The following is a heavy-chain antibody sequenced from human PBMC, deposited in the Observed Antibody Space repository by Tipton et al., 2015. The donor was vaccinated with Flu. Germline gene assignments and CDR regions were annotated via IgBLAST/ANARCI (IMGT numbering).Heavy chain of an antibody. Sequence: SLRLSYAASGFTFSDYYMSWIRQAPGKGLEWVSYISSSGSTIYYADSVKGRFTISRDNAKNSLYLQMNSLRAEDTAVYYCARVQLLGYDSSGSQYYFDYWGQGTLVTVSS. CDR3: ARVQLLGYDSSGSQYYFDY. CDR1: GFTFSDYY. J-gene: IGHJ4*01. D-gene: IGHD3-22*01. CDR2: ISSSGSTI. V-gene: IGHV3-11*04.